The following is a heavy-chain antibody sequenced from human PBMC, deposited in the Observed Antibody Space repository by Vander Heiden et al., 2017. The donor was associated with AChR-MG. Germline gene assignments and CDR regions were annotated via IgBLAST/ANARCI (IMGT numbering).Heavy chain of an antibody. D-gene: IGHD2-8*01. CDR1: GFTFGSYA. CDR2: ISGSGGST. J-gene: IGHJ4*02. CDR3: AKDQWTNGVCYPDY. V-gene: IGHV3-23*01. Sequence: EVQLLESGGGLVQPGGSLRLPCAASGFTFGSYAMGWVRQAPGKGLEWVSAISGSGGSTYYADSVKGRFTISRDNSKNTLYLQMNSLRAEDTAVYYCAKDQWTNGVCYPDYWGQGTLVTVSS.